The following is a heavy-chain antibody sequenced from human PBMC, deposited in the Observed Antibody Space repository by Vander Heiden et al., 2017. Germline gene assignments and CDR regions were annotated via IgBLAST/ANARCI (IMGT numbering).Heavy chain of an antibody. D-gene: IGHD2-2*01. V-gene: IGHV3-53*01. Sequence: EGELVESGGGLIQPGGSLSLSCAASGFSVSSNYMTWVRQAPGKGLEWVSVMYTGGRTDYADSVKGRFTISRDNSKKTVYLQMNSLRVEDTAVYDCARDLVTSGHVIDGWGQGTLVSVSA. CDR1: GFSVSSNY. CDR3: ARDLVTSGHVIDG. J-gene: IGHJ4*02. CDR2: MYTGGRT.